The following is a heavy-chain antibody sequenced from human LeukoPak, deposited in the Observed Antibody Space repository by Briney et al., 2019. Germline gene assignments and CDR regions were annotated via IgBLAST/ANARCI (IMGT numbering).Heavy chain of an antibody. CDR2: INHSGST. Sequence: SETLSLTCTVSGYSISSGYYWGWIRQPPGKGLEWIGEINHSGSTNYNPSLKSRVTISVDTSKNQFSLKLSSVTAADTAVYYCATRVGVHMDVWGKGTTVTISS. CDR3: ATRVGVHMDV. V-gene: IGHV4-38-2*02. J-gene: IGHJ6*03. CDR1: GYSISSGYY. D-gene: IGHD1-26*01.